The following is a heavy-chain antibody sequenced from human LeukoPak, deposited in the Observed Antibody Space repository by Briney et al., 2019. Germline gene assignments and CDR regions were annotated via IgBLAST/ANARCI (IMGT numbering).Heavy chain of an antibody. CDR2: IYYSGST. Sequence: PSDTLSLTCTVSGGSISSSSHYWGWIRQPPGKGLEWIGSIYYSGSTYYNPSLKSRVTISVDTSKNQFSLKLSSVTAADTAVYYCARDREYYYDSSGPLDAFDIWGQGTMVTVSS. D-gene: IGHD3-22*01. CDR1: GGSISSSSHY. CDR3: ARDREYYYDSSGPLDAFDI. V-gene: IGHV4-39*07. J-gene: IGHJ3*02.